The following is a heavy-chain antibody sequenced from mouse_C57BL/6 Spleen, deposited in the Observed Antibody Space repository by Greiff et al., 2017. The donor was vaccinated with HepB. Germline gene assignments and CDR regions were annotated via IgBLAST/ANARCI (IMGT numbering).Heavy chain of an antibody. CDR2: IYPGGGYT. Sequence: QVQLQQSGAELVRPGTSVKMSCKASGYTFTNYWIGWAKQRPGHGLEWIGDIYPGGGYTNYNEKFKGKATLTADKSSRTAYMQFSSLTSEDSAIYYCARGTGHYFDYWGQGTTLTVSS. CDR1: GYTFTNYW. CDR3: ARGTGHYFDY. J-gene: IGHJ2*01. V-gene: IGHV1-63*01. D-gene: IGHD4-1*01.